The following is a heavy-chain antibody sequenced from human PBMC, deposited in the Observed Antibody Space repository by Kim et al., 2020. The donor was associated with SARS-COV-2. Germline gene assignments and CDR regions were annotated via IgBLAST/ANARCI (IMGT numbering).Heavy chain of an antibody. CDR3: AGGGYSYGHFDF. Sequence: YYADSAKGRFTISRDNSRSTVYLQMNSLRAGDTAVYYCAGGGYSYGHFDFWGQGTLVTVSS. V-gene: IGHV3-53*01. J-gene: IGHJ4*02. D-gene: IGHD5-18*01.